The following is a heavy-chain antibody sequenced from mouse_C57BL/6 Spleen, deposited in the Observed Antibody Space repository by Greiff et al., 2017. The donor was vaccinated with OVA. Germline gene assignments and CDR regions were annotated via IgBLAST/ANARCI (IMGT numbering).Heavy chain of an antibody. Sequence: QVQLQQPGAELVKPGASVKLSCKASGYTFTSYWMHWVKQRPGQGLEWIGMIHPNSGSTNYNEKFKSKATLTVDKSSSTAYMQLSSLTSEDSAVYYCTRPTYGYEGYWGQGTTLTVSS. V-gene: IGHV1-64*01. J-gene: IGHJ2*01. CDR1: GYTFTSYW. D-gene: IGHD2-2*01. CDR3: TRPTYGYEGY. CDR2: IHPNSGST.